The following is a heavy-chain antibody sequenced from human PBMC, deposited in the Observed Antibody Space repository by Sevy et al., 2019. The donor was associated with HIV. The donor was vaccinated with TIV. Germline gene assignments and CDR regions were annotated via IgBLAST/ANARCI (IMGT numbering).Heavy chain of an antibody. CDR2: FDPEDGET. Sequence: ASVKVSCKVSGYTLTALSMHWVRQAPGKGLEWMGTFDPEDGETRFAPKFQGRVTMTAEKSTDTAYMELSSLRSEDTAVYFCATTKDYYDISGYPFDHWGQGALVTVSS. CDR1: GYTLTALS. J-gene: IGHJ4*02. CDR3: ATTKDYYDISGYPFDH. V-gene: IGHV1-24*01. D-gene: IGHD3-22*01.